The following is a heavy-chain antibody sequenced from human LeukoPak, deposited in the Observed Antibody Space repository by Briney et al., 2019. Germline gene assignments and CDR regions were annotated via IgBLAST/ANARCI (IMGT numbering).Heavy chain of an antibody. V-gene: IGHV4-59*08. CDR3: ARGVSSGSDY. J-gene: IGHJ4*02. Sequence: SETLSLTCTVSGGSISSYYWSWIRQPPGKGLEWIGYIYYSGSTNYNPSLKSRVTISVDTSKNQFSLKLSSATAADTAVYYCARGVSSGSDYWGQGTLVTVSS. CDR1: GGSISSYY. D-gene: IGHD3-10*01. CDR2: IYYSGST.